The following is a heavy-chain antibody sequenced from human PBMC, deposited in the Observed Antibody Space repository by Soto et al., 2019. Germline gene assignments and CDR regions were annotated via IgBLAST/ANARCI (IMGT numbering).Heavy chain of an antibody. Sequence: QLQLQESGPGLVKPSETLSLTCTVSGGSIIDDTYYWGWIRQPPGKGLEWIGSIYYSGTSSYNPSLESRVTMSVDTSKKQLSLRLRSVTAADTAVYYCARLHCHSPHCVPLDPWGQGTLVIVSS. CDR2: IYYSGTS. V-gene: IGHV4-39*01. CDR3: ARLHCHSPHCVPLDP. J-gene: IGHJ5*02. D-gene: IGHD1-26*01. CDR1: GGSIIDDTYY.